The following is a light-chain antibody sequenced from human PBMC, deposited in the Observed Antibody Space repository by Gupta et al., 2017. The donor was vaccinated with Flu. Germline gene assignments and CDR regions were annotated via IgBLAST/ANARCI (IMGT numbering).Light chain of an antibody. J-gene: IGKJ4*01. CDR2: AAS. Sequence: DIQMTQSPSTVSASVGDRVSITCRASQHINSWLAWYQKKPGQAPKVLIYAASRVQSGVPSRFSGSGYGTDFTLTISSRQPEDFATYFCRQANSFPISFGGGTKVEMK. CDR1: QHINSW. V-gene: IGKV1-12*01. CDR3: RQANSFPIS.